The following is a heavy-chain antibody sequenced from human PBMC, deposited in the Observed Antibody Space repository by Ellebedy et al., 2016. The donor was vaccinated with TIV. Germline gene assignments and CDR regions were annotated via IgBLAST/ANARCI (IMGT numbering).Heavy chain of an antibody. J-gene: IGHJ2*01. Sequence: SETLSLTCTVSGGSISGDRSYWNWIRQHPEKGLEWIGYTYHTGITFYNPSLSNRVSISVDPSKTHFSLRLASLTAAGTAVYYCATGDSSPWHLALWGRGTLVTVSS. CDR1: GGSISGDRSY. CDR2: TYHTGIT. D-gene: IGHD5-18*01. CDR3: ATGDSSPWHLAL. V-gene: IGHV4-31*03.